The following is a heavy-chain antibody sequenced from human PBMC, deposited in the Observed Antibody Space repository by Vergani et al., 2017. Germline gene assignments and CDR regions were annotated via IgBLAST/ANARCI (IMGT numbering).Heavy chain of an antibody. V-gene: IGHV1-69*06. CDR1: GGTFSSYA. J-gene: IGHJ3*02. CDR2: IIPIFGTA. CDR3: EGYYDSSGYPYGAFDI. D-gene: IGHD3-22*01. Sequence: QVQLVQSGAEVKKPGSSVKVSCKASGGTFSSYAISWVRQAPGQGLEWMGGIIPIFGTANYAQKFQGRVTITADKSTSTAYMELSSLRSEDTAVYYCEGYYDSSGYPYGAFDIWGQGKMGTVS.